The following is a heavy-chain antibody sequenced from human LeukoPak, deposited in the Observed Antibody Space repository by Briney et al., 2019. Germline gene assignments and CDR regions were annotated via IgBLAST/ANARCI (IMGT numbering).Heavy chain of an antibody. J-gene: IGHJ4*02. CDR3: AKGATYYYDSSGYEIDY. D-gene: IGHD3-22*01. V-gene: IGHV3-30*18. CDR1: GFTFSSYG. CDR2: ISYDGSNK. Sequence: GGSLRLSCAASGFTFSSYGLHWVRQAPGKGLEWVAVISYDGSNKYYADSVKGRFTISRDNSKNTLYLQMNSLRAEDTAVYYYAKGATYYYDSSGYEIDYWGQGTLVTVSS.